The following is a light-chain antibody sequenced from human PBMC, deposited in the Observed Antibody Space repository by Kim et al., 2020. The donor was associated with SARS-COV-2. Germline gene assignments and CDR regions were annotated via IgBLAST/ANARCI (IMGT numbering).Light chain of an antibody. J-gene: IGKJ2*01. CDR1: QSVSSN. CDR3: QQYNNWPYT. V-gene: IGKV3-15*01. CDR2: SAS. Sequence: EIVMTQSPATLSVSPGERATLSCRASQSVSSNLAWYQQKPGQTPRLLIYSASTRATGIPARFSGSGSGTEFTLTISSLQSEDFAAYSCQQYNNWPYTFGQGTKLEIK.